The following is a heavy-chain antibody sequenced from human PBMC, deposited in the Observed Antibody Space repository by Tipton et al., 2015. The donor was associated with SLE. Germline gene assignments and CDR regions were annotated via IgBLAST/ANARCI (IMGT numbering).Heavy chain of an antibody. J-gene: IGHJ3*02. CDR3: ARDYFGDYLDAFDI. CDR1: GGSMSNYY. D-gene: IGHD4-17*01. V-gene: IGHV4-59*01. Sequence: GLGKPSETLSLTCTVSGGSMSNYYWSWIRQPPGKGLEWIGYIDYSGSTKYNPSLKSRVTISLDTSTNQFSLRVTSVTAADTAVYYCARDYFGDYLDAFDIWGQGTMVTVSS. CDR2: IDYSGST.